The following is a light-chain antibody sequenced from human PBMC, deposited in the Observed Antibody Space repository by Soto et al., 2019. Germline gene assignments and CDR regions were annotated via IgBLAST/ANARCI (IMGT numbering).Light chain of an antibody. Sequence: DIQMTQSPSSVSSSVGDRVTSSCRASERINTYLAWYQQQPGKAPKLLIYAASSLQSGVPSRFSGSGSGTEFTLTISNLQPEDFATYYCLQDYSYPRTFGQGTKVDIK. CDR3: LQDYSYPRT. CDR2: AAS. CDR1: ERINTY. J-gene: IGKJ1*01. V-gene: IGKV1-12*01.